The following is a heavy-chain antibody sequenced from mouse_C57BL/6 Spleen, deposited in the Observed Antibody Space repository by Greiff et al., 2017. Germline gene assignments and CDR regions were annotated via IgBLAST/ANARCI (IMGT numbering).Heavy chain of an antibody. CDR1: GFTFSSYA. CDR2: ISDGGSYT. CDR3: ARDIYDGSWFAY. J-gene: IGHJ3*01. V-gene: IGHV5-4*01. Sequence: EVHLVESGGGLVKPGGSLKLSCAASGFTFSSYAMSWVRQTPEKRLEWVATISDGGSYTYYPDNVKGRFTISRDNAKNNLYLHMSHLKSEDTAMYYCARDIYDGSWFAYWGQGTLVTVSA. D-gene: IGHD2-3*01.